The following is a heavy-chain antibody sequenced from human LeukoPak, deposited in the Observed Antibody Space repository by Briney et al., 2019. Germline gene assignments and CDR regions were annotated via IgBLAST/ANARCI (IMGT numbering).Heavy chain of an antibody. CDR1: GFTFSSYA. CDR3: AGSTLWFGEYFFDY. V-gene: IGHV3-23*01. Sequence: GGSLRLSCAASGFTFSSYAMSWVRQAPGKGLEWVSAISGSGGSTYYADSVKGRFTISRDNSKNTLYLQMNSLRAEDTAVYYCAGSTLWFGEYFFDYWGQGTLVTVSS. CDR2: ISGSGGST. J-gene: IGHJ4*02. D-gene: IGHD3-10*01.